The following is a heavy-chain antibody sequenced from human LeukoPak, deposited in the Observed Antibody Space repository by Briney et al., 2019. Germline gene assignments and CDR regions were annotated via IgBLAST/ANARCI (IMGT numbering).Heavy chain of an antibody. CDR2: IHASGST. D-gene: IGHD5-12*01. Sequence: SETLSLTCTVSGDSISAYYWSWIRQPAGRGLEWIGRIHASGSTRYNPSLKSRVTMSVDTSKNQFSLKLTSVTAADTAQYFCARGMSAAYDYNWFDSWGQGTLVTVSS. CDR1: GDSISAYY. J-gene: IGHJ5*01. V-gene: IGHV4-4*07. CDR3: ARGMSAAYDYNWFDS.